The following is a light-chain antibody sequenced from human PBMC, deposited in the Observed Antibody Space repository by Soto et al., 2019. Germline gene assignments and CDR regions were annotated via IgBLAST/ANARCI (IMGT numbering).Light chain of an antibody. Sequence: DIQMTQSPSSLSASIGDRVTITCRASQSISSYLNWYQEKPGKAPKLLIYAASTLQSGVPSRFSGSGSETDFTLTISSLQPEDFATYHCQQSYITPWTFGQGTKVAIK. J-gene: IGKJ1*01. CDR3: QQSYITPWT. CDR1: QSISSY. V-gene: IGKV1-39*01. CDR2: AAS.